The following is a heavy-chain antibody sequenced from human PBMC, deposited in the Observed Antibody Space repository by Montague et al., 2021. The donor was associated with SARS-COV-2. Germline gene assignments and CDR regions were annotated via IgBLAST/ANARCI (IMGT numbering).Heavy chain of an antibody. D-gene: IGHD3-16*02. CDR2: IYYSGSI. V-gene: IGHV4-39*01. Sequence: SETLSLTCIVSGGSISNSDYYWDWIRQPPGKGLEWIGTIYYSGSIDYNPSLKSRLTISLDTSRNQFSLKLTSVTAADTAVYYCARHLRAIRWAWGNYRNPHWGQGNLVTVS. CDR3: ARHLRAIRWAWGNYRNPH. J-gene: IGHJ4*02. CDR1: GGSISNSDYY.